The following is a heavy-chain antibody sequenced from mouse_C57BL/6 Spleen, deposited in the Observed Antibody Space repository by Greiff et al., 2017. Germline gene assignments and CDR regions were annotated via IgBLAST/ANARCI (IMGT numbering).Heavy chain of an antibody. J-gene: IGHJ2*01. D-gene: IGHD2-4*01. CDR3: AREGLRRRGFDY. CDR1: GYTFTSYW. CDR2: IDPSDSYT. Sequence: QVQLQQPGAELVKPGASVKLSCKASGYTFTSYWMQWVKQRPGQGLEWIGEIDPSDSYTNYNQKFKGKATLTVDPSSSTAYMQLSSLTSEDSAVYYCAREGLRRRGFDYWGQGTTLTVSS. V-gene: IGHV1-50*01.